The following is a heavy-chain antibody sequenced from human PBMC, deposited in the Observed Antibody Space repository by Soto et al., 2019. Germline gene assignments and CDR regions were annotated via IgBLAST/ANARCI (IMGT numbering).Heavy chain of an antibody. D-gene: IGHD6-13*01. J-gene: IGHJ6*02. V-gene: IGHV1-18*01. CDR3: ARDPRRAPMQQLERNGMDV. Sequence: ASVKVSCKASGYTFTSYGISWVRQAPGQGLEWMGWISAYNGNTNYAQKLQGRVTMTTDTSTSTAYMELRSLRSDDTAVYYCARDPRRAPMQQLERNGMDVWGQGTTVTVSS. CDR2: ISAYNGNT. CDR1: GYTFTSYG.